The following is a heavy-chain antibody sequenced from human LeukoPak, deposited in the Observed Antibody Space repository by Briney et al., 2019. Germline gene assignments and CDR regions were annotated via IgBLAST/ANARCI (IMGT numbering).Heavy chain of an antibody. V-gene: IGHV4-39*02. CDR1: GDSISRSSNY. D-gene: IGHD6-19*01. J-gene: IGHJ5*02. CDR3: ARDQGSSGWYAMFASYNWFDP. CDR2: IDFNGNA. Sequence: PSETLSLTCSVSGDSISRSSNYWGWIRQPPGTGLEWIASIDFNGNAEYNPSLKSRVTISVDTSKNQFSLKVTSLTTTDTAVYYCARDQGSSGWYAMFASYNWFDPWGQGTLVTVSS.